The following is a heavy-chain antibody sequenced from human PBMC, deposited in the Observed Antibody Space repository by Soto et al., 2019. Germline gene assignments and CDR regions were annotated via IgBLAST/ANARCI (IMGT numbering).Heavy chain of an antibody. CDR1: GGTFSSYA. V-gene: IGHV1-69*12. J-gene: IGHJ5*02. D-gene: IGHD6-19*01. CDR2: IIPIFGTA. CDR3: ARSYSSGWYVGWFDP. Sequence: QVQLVQSGAEVKKPGSSVKVSCKASGGTFSSYAISWVRQATGQGLEWMGGIIPIFGTANYAQKFQGRITIXXDXSXXTAYMELSSRGSEDTAVYYCARSYSSGWYVGWFDPWGQGTLVTVSS.